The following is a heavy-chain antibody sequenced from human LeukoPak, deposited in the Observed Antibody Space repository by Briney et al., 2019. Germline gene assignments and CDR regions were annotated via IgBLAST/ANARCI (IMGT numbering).Heavy chain of an antibody. V-gene: IGHV4-34*01. CDR3: ASILQYYYYMDV. CDR1: GGSFSGYY. J-gene: IGHJ6*03. Sequence: PSETLSLTCAVYGGSFSGYYWSWIRQPPGKGLEWIGEINHSGSTNYNPSLKSRVTISVDTSKNQFSLKLSSVTAADTAVYYCASILQYYYYMDVWGKGTTVTVSS. D-gene: IGHD2-21*01. CDR2: INHSGST.